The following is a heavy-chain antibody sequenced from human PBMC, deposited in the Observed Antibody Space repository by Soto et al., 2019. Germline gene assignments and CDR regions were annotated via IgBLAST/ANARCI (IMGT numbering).Heavy chain of an antibody. Sequence: SETLSLTCTVSGGPISSNYWSWIRQPPGKGLEWIGYIYYSGSTNYNPSLKSRVTISVDTSKNQFSLKVSSVTAADTAVYYCAREAVGTFDYWGQGTLVTVSS. CDR1: GGPISSNY. D-gene: IGHD6-19*01. J-gene: IGHJ4*02. CDR2: IYYSGST. V-gene: IGHV4-59*01. CDR3: AREAVGTFDY.